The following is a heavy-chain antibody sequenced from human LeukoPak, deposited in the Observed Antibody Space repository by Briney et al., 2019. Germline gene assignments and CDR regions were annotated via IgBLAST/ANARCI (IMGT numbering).Heavy chain of an antibody. Sequence: SETLSLTCTVSGGSISSHFWSWIRQPPGKGLEWIGYIFYSGTTKYNPSLRSRVTISADTSKNQFSLKLSSVTAEDTAVYYCARNWRWLQEGYYFDYWGQGTLVTVSS. V-gene: IGHV4-59*11. D-gene: IGHD5-24*01. CDR1: GGSISSHF. J-gene: IGHJ4*02. CDR2: IFYSGTT. CDR3: ARNWRWLQEGYYFDY.